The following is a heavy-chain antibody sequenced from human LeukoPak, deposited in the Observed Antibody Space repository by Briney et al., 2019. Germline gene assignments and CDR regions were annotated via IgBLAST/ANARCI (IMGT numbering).Heavy chain of an antibody. V-gene: IGHV4-30-2*01. Sequence: SQTLSLTCTVSGDSISSGGYYWSWIRQPPGKGLEWIGYIYHGGSTYYNPSLKSRVTISVDTSKNQFSLKLSSVTAADTAVYYCALDALYSSSWYTVDYWGQGTLVTVSS. CDR1: GDSISSGGYY. D-gene: IGHD6-13*01. CDR3: ALDALYSSSWYTVDY. CDR2: IYHGGST. J-gene: IGHJ4*02.